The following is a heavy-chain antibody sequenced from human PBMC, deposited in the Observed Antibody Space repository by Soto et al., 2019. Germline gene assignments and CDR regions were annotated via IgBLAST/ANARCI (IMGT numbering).Heavy chain of an antibody. Sequence: PGGSLRLSCAASGFTFSSYAMHWVRQAPGKGLEYVSAISSNGGSTYYANSVKGRFTISRDNSKNTLYLQMGSLRAEDMAVYYCARISLSSNCSGGSCYSYYFDYWGQGTLVTVSS. D-gene: IGHD2-15*01. J-gene: IGHJ4*02. CDR3: ARISLSSNCSGGSCYSYYFDY. CDR2: ISSNGGST. CDR1: GFTFSSYA. V-gene: IGHV3-64*01.